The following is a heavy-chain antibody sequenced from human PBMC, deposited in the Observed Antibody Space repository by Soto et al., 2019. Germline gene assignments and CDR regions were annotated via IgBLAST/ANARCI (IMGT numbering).Heavy chain of an antibody. D-gene: IGHD3-22*01. CDR1: GYTFTSYG. CDR2: ISAYNGNT. CDR3: ASKDYDSSGYSWFDP. J-gene: IGHJ5*02. V-gene: IGHV1-18*01. Sequence: GASVKVSCKASGYTFTSYGISWVRQAPGQGLEWMGWISAYNGNTNYAQKLQGRVTMTTDTSTSTAYMELRSLRSDDTVVYYCASKDYDSSGYSWFDPWGQGTLVTVSS.